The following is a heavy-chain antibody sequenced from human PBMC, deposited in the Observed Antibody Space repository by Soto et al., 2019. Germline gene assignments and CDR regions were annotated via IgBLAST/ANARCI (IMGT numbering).Heavy chain of an antibody. V-gene: IGHV5-51*01. Sequence: EVQLVPSGAEVKKPGESLKISCKGYGYTFSSYWIGWVRQMPGKGLEWMGIIFPGDSDTRYNPSFEGQVTMSADKSMNTAYLQWSSLKASDTAMYYCARHDIVTTILYAFDIWGQGTMVTVSS. CDR1: GYTFSSYW. J-gene: IGHJ3*02. D-gene: IGHD5-12*01. CDR2: IFPGDSDT. CDR3: ARHDIVTTILYAFDI.